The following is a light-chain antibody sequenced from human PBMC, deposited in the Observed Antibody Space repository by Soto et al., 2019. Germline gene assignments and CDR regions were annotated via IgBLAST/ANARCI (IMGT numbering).Light chain of an antibody. V-gene: IGLV2-14*03. J-gene: IGLJ2*01. Sequence: QSALTQPASVSGSPGQSITISCTGSSSDIGDYNYVSWYKQHPGKAPKLMIYDVSNRPSGVSNRFSGSKSGNTAFLTISGLQAEDEADYYCSSYTSNNFVIFGGGTKLTVL. CDR2: DVS. CDR3: SSYTSNNFVI. CDR1: SSDIGDYNY.